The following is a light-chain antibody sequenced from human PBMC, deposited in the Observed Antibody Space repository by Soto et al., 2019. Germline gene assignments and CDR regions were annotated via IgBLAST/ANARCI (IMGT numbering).Light chain of an antibody. CDR3: QQYGSSTGA. Sequence: LTPSPGTLTLSPGERATLSCRASQSVSSSYLAWYQQKPGQAPRLLIYGASSRATGIPDRFSGSGSGTDFTLTISRLEPEDFAVYYCQQYGSSTGAFGQGTKVDIK. V-gene: IGKV3-20*01. CDR1: QSVSSSY. J-gene: IGKJ1*01. CDR2: GAS.